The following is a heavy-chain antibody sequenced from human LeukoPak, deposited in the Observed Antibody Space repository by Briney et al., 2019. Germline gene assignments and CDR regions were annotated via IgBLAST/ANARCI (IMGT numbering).Heavy chain of an antibody. V-gene: IGHV3-7*01. CDR1: GFTFSSYW. CDR2: IKQDGSEK. D-gene: IGHD3-22*01. CDR3: SSGDYYYMDV. J-gene: IGHJ6*03. Sequence: GGSLRLSCAASGFTFSSYWMSWVRQAPGKGLEWVANIKQDGSEKYYADSVEGRFTISRDNAKNSLYLQMNSLRAEDTAVYYASSGDYYYMDVWGKGTTVTVSS.